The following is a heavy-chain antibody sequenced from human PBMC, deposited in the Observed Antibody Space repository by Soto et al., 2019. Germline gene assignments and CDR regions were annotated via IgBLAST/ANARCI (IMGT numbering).Heavy chain of an antibody. CDR3: GTLAADGTTYYYYYGMDV. CDR2: INHSGST. Sequence: PSETLSLTCTVSGGSISSYYWSWIRQPPGKGLEWIGEINHSGSTNYNPSLKSRVTISVDTSKNQFSLKLSSVTAADTAVYYCGTLAADGTTYYYYYGMDVWGQGTTVTVSS. CDR1: GGSISSYY. V-gene: IGHV4-34*01. D-gene: IGHD6-13*01. J-gene: IGHJ6*02.